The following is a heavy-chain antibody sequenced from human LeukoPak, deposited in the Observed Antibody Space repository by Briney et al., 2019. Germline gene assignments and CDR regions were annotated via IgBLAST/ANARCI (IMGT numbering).Heavy chain of an antibody. V-gene: IGHV4-4*07. CDR2: IYTSGST. Sequence: SETLSLTCTVSGGSISSYYWSWIRQPAGKGLEWIGRIYTSGSTNYNPSLKSRVTISVDTSKNQFSLKLSSVTAADTAVYYCARTDDYGDYVNYWGQGTLVTVSS. D-gene: IGHD4-17*01. CDR1: GGSISSYY. J-gene: IGHJ4*02. CDR3: ARTDDYGDYVNY.